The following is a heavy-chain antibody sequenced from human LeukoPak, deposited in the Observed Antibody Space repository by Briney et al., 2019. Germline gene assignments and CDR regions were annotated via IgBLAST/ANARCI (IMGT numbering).Heavy chain of an antibody. CDR3: AKGSGPYYYGSGSYYD. Sequence: GGSLRLSCAASGFTFSSYAMSWVRQAPGKGLEWVSVISGSGGSTYYADSAKGRFTISRDNSKNTVHLQMNSLRADDTAVYYCAKGSGPYYYGSGSYYDWGQGTLVTVSS. CDR2: ISGSGGST. V-gene: IGHV3-23*01. CDR1: GFTFSSYA. D-gene: IGHD3-10*01. J-gene: IGHJ4*02.